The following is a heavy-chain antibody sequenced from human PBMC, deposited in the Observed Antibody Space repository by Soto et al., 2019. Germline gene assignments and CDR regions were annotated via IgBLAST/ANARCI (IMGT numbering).Heavy chain of an antibody. CDR2: INHSGST. Sequence: SETLSLTCAVYGGSFSGYYWSWVRQSPGKGLEWIGEINHSGSTNYNPSLTSRVTLSVDTSKNQFSLKLGSVTAADTAVYYCARIGLASSDGAAAGDFDSWGQGTLVTVSS. CDR3: ARIGLASSDGAAAGDFDS. V-gene: IGHV4-34*01. CDR1: GGSFSGYY. D-gene: IGHD6-13*01. J-gene: IGHJ4*02.